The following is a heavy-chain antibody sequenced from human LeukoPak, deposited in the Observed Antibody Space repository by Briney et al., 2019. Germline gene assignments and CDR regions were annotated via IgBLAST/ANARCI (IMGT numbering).Heavy chain of an antibody. Sequence: SETLSLTCAVYGGSFSDYYWSWIRQYPGKGLEWIGYINYRGSAYYNPSLKSRVTISVDTSKNQFSLKLTSVTAADTAVYYCARDTVPGDSFDIWGQGTMVTVSS. CDR1: GGSFSDYY. V-gene: IGHV4-34*09. CDR3: ARDTVPGDSFDI. J-gene: IGHJ3*02. CDR2: INYRGSA.